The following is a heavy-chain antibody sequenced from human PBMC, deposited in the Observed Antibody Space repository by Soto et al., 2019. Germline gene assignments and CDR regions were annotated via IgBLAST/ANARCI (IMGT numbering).Heavy chain of an antibody. J-gene: IGHJ5*02. D-gene: IGHD3-16*01. CDR2: INPSGGST. CDR1: GYTFTSYY. CDR3: ARTALGGDWFDP. V-gene: IGHV1-46*01. Sequence: QVQLVQSGAEVKKPGASVKVSCKASGYTFTSYYMHWVRQAPGQGLEWMGIINPSGGSTSYAQKFHGRVTMTRDTSTSTVYMELSSLRSEDTAVYYCARTALGGDWFDPWGQGTLVTVSS.